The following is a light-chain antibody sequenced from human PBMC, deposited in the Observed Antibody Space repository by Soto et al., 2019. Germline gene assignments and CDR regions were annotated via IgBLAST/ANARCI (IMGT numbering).Light chain of an antibody. CDR1: SSDVGGYNY. Sequence: QSALTQPASVSGSPGQSITISCTGTSSDVGGYNYVSWYQQHPGKAPKLMIYEVSNRPSGVSNRFSGSKSGNTASLTISGLQAEDEADYYRSSYTSSSTMVFGRGTKLTVL. J-gene: IGLJ2*01. CDR2: EVS. CDR3: SSYTSSSTMV. V-gene: IGLV2-14*01.